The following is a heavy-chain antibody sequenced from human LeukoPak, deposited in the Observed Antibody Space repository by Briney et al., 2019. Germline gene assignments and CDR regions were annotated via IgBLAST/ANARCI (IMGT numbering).Heavy chain of an antibody. D-gene: IGHD2-21*01. V-gene: IGHV5-51*01. CDR3: ARLVSLVAANDGMDV. J-gene: IGHJ6*04. CDR1: GYSFTSYW. CDR2: IYPGDSDT. Sequence: GESLKISCKGSGYSFTSYWIDWVRQMPGKGLEWMGIIYPGDSDTRYSPSFQGQVTISADKSISTAYLQWSSLKASDTAMYYCARLVSLVAANDGMDVWGKGTTVTVSS.